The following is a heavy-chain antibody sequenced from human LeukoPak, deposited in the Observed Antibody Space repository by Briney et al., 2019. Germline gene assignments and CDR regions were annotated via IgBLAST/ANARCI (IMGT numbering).Heavy chain of an antibody. V-gene: IGHV3-48*01. CDR2: ISSSSSTI. CDR1: GFTFSSYS. CDR3: AREIAARPRGWFDP. D-gene: IGHD6-6*01. Sequence: PGGSLRLSCAASGFTFSSYSMNWVRQAPGKGLEWVSYISSSSSTIYYADSVKGRFTISRDNAKNSLYLQMNSLRAEDTAVYYCAREIAARPRGWFDPWGQGTLVTVSS. J-gene: IGHJ5*02.